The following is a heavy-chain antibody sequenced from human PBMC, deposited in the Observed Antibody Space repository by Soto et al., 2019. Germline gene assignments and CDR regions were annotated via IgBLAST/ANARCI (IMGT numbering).Heavy chain of an antibody. Sequence: GGSLRLSCSASGFTFSSYAMHWVRQAPGKGLEYVSAISSNGGSTYYADSVKGRFTISRDNSKNTLYLQMSSLRAEDTAVDYCVKDAAYVYGSGDPYYFDYWGQGTLVTVSS. J-gene: IGHJ4*02. CDR2: ISSNGGST. CDR3: VKDAAYVYGSGDPYYFDY. V-gene: IGHV3-64D*06. D-gene: IGHD3-10*01. CDR1: GFTFSSYA.